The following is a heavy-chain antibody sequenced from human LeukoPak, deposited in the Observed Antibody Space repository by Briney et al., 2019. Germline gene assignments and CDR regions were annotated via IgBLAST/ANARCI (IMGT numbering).Heavy chain of an antibody. CDR1: GGSFSDYY. V-gene: IGHV4-30-4*08. CDR2: IYYSGST. Sequence: PSETLSLTCAVYGGSFSDYYWSWIRQPPGKGLEWIGYIYYSGSTYYNPSLKSRVTISVDTSKNQFSLKLSSVTAADTAVYYCARVIGWELLGGYFDYWGQGTLVTVSS. D-gene: IGHD1-26*01. J-gene: IGHJ4*02. CDR3: ARVIGWELLGGYFDY.